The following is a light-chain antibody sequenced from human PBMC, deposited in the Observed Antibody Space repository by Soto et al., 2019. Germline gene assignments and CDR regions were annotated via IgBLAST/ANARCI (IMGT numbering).Light chain of an antibody. V-gene: IGLV1-44*01. J-gene: IGLJ7*01. CDR3: AAWDDSLDGHVV. Sequence: QLVLTQPPSASGTPGQRVTISCSGSSSNIGSNTVSWFQQLPGRAPKLLLYNNNNRHSGVPDRFSGSKSGTSASLAISGLQSEDEADYYCAAWDDSLDGHVVFGGGTQLTVL. CDR2: NNN. CDR1: SSNIGSNT.